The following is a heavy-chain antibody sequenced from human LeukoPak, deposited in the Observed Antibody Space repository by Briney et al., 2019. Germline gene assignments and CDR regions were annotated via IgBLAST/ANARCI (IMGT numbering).Heavy chain of an antibody. D-gene: IGHD4-17*01. J-gene: IGHJ4*02. CDR3: AREPPTVTSYFDY. Sequence: GGSLRLSCAASGFTLSSYAMHWVRQAPGKGLEWVAVISYDGSNKYYADSVKGRFTISRDNSKNTLYLQMNSLRAEDTAVYYCAREPPTVTSYFDYWGQGTLVTVSS. CDR1: GFTLSSYA. CDR2: ISYDGSNK. V-gene: IGHV3-30-3*01.